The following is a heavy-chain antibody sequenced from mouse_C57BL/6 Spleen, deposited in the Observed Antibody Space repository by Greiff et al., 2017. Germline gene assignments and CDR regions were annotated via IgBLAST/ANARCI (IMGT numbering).Heavy chain of an antibody. CDR3: ARKGVLRFYAMDY. J-gene: IGHJ4*01. V-gene: IGHV1-26*01. Sequence: EVKLQQSGPELVKPGASVKISCKASGYTFTDYYMNWVKQSHGKSLEWIGDINPNNGGTSYNQKFKGKATLTVDKSSSTAYMELRSLTSEDSAVYYCARKGVLRFYAMDYWGQGTSVTVSS. D-gene: IGHD1-1*01. CDR1: GYTFTDYY. CDR2: INPNNGGT.